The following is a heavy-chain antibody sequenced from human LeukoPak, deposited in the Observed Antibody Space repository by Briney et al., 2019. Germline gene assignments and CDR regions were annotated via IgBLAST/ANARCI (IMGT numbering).Heavy chain of an antibody. CDR1: GYRFTSYW. V-gene: IGHV5-51*01. CDR3: ARHQSGYDTNWLDP. D-gene: IGHD6-25*01. CDR2: IYPGDSET. J-gene: IGHJ5*02. Sequence: GESLEISFQGSGYRFTSYWIGWGRPMPGKSLGWMGIIYPGDSETRYSPSFPGQVTISADKSIHTAYLQWGRVKASDTALYFCARHQSGYDTNWLDPCGQGTLVTVSS.